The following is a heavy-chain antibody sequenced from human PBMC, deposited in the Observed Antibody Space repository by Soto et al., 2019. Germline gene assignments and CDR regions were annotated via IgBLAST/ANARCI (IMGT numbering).Heavy chain of an antibody. CDR2: IYPGDSDT. CDR3: ARHHGGYCSSASCYASYYYYYMDV. V-gene: IGHV5-51*01. J-gene: IGHJ6*03. Sequence: GESLKISCKGSGYSFTSYWIGWVRQMPGKGLEWMGIIYPGDSDTRYSPSFQGQVTISADKSISTAYLQWSSLKASDTAMYYCARHHGGYCSSASCYASYYYYYMDVWGKGTTVTVSS. D-gene: IGHD2-2*01. CDR1: GYSFTSYW.